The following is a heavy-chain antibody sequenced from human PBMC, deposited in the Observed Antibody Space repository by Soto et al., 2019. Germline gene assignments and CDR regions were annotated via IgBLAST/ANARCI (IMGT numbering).Heavy chain of an antibody. D-gene: IGHD6-19*01. CDR2: ISPHTGGT. CDR3: ASSPVTGIYYAMDV. Sequence: ASVKVSCKASGYTFNRYYMHWVRQAPGPGLEWMGWISPHTGGTTYAQKFQGRVTMTRDTSVSTAFMELSSVTAADTAVYYCASSPVTGIYYAMDVWGQGTTVTVSS. CDR1: GYTFNRYY. J-gene: IGHJ6*02. V-gene: IGHV1-2*02.